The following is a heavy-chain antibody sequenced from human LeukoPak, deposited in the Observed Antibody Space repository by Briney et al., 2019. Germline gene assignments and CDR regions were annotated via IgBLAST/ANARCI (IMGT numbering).Heavy chain of an antibody. D-gene: IGHD3-10*01. CDR2: ISGGGSNT. CDR3: AKSAGDYYYYYMEV. Sequence: GGYILLSCAASGFAFSSYAMIWVRQAPGKGLEWVSSISGGGSNTYYADSVKGRFTISRDQSKNTLYVQMNSLRAEDTAIYYCAKSAGDYYYYYMEVWGQGTPVTVSS. J-gene: IGHJ6*03. V-gene: IGHV3-23*01. CDR1: GFAFSSYA.